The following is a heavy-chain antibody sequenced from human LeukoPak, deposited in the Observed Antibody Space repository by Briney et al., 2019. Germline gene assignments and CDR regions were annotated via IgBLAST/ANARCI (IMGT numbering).Heavy chain of an antibody. Sequence: GGSLRLSCAASGFTFSSYAMSWVRQAPGKGLEWVSAISGSGGSTYYADSVKGRFTISRDNSKNTLYLQMNSLRAEDTAVYYCAKSLRGDSSGYYRGYYFDYWGQGTLVTVSS. CDR1: GFTFSSYA. D-gene: IGHD3-22*01. V-gene: IGHV3-23*01. CDR2: ISGSGGST. CDR3: AKSLRGDSSGYYRGYYFDY. J-gene: IGHJ4*02.